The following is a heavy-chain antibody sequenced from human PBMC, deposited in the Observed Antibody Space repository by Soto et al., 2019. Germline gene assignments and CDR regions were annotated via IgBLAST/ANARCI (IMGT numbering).Heavy chain of an antibody. V-gene: IGHV3-7*01. J-gene: IGHJ4*02. D-gene: IGHD2-21*01. CDR1: GFTIRNHW. CDR2: IKEDGSEK. CDR3: ANIDFGY. Sequence: GESLKISCVASGFTIRNHWMTWVRQAAGKGLEWVASIKEDGSEKFYLDSVKGRFTISRDNAKNSLSLQMNSLRVEDTAVYYCANIDFGYWGQGSLVTVSS.